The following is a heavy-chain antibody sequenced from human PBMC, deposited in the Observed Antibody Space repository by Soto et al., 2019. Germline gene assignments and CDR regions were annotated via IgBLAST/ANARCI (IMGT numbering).Heavy chain of an antibody. CDR3: ARDYLDVYGDHYYFVY. CDR2: INAGNGNT. J-gene: IGHJ4*02. V-gene: IGHV1-3*01. Sequence: ASVKVSCKASGYTFTNYPMHWVRQAPGQRLEWMGWINAGNGNTKYSQKFQGRVSITRDTSASTAYMELSSLRSEDTAVYYCARDYLDVYGDHYYFVYWGQGTLVTVSS. CDR1: GYTFTNYP. D-gene: IGHD4-17*01.